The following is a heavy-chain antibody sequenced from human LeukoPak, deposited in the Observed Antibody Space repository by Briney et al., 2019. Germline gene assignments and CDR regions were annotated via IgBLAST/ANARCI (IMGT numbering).Heavy chain of an antibody. J-gene: IGHJ4*02. CDR3: AREPADYFDY. Sequence: SVKGRFTISRDNAKNTLYLQMNSLRAEDTAVYYCAREPADYFDYWGQGTLVTVSS. V-gene: IGHV3-74*01.